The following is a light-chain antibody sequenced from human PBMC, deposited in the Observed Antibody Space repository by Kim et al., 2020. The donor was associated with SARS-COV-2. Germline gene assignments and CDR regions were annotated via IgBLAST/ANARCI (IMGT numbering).Light chain of an antibody. J-gene: IGLJ2*01. CDR2: QDR. CDR3: QAWDSSTVV. CDR1: KLGDKY. Sequence: VSPGQTASITCSGDKLGDKYACWYQQKPGQSPVLVLYQDRKRPSGIPERFSGSNSGNTATLTISGTQAMDEADYYCQAWDSSTVVFGGGTQLTVL. V-gene: IGLV3-1*01.